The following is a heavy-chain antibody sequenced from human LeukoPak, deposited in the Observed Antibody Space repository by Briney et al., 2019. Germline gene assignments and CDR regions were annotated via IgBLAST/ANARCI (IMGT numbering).Heavy chain of an antibody. V-gene: IGHV3-38-3*01. J-gene: IGHJ3*02. D-gene: IGHD2-2*02. CDR1: GFTVSSNE. CDR3: AKDLPIVVVPAAIPDDAFDI. Sequence: GGPLRLSCAASGFTVSSNEMSWVRQAPGKGLEWVSSISGGSTYYADSRKGRFTISRDNSKNTLYLHMNSLRAEDTAVYYCAKDLPIVVVPAAIPDDAFDIWGQGTMVTVSS. CDR2: ISGGST.